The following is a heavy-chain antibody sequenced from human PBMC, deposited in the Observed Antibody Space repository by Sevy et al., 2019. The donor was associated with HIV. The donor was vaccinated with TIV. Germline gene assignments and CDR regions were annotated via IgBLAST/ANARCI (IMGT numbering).Heavy chain of an antibody. D-gene: IGHD1-26*01. J-gene: IGHJ2*01. CDR3: ARVGVRATVGYFDL. V-gene: IGHV3-7*01. CDR2: IKQDGSEK. Sequence: GGSLRLSCAASGFTFSSYWMSWVRQAPGKGLEWVANIKQDGSEKYYVDSVKGRFTISRDNAKNSLYLQMNSLRAEDTAVYYCARVGVRATVGYFDLWGRGTLVTVSS. CDR1: GFTFSSYW.